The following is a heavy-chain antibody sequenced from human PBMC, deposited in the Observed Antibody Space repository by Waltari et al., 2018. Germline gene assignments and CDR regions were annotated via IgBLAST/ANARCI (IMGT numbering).Heavy chain of an antibody. J-gene: IGHJ6*02. CDR3: ARHLFGSSYYGMDV. D-gene: IGHD3-10*02. Sequence: QVQLQESGPGLVKPSETLSLTCTVSGGSISSYYWSWIRQPPGKGLGWIGYIYYSGSTNYNPSLKSRVTISVDTSKNQFSLKLSSVTAADTAVYYCARHLFGSSYYGMDVWGQGTTVTVSS. V-gene: IGHV4-59*08. CDR2: IYYSGST. CDR1: GGSISSYY.